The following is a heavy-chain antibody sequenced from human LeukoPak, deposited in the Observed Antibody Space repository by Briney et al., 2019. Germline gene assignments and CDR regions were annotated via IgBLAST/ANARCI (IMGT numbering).Heavy chain of an antibody. CDR1: GFTFDDYG. CDR2: ISSSSSYI. J-gene: IGHJ5*02. V-gene: IGHV3-21*04. D-gene: IGHD3-3*01. CDR3: ARDKLEWLLVKNWCYP. Sequence: PGGSLRLSCAASGFTFDDYGMSWVRQAPGKGLEWVSSISSSSSYIYYADSVKGRFTISRDNAKNSLYLQMNSLRAEDTAVYYCARDKLEWLLVKNWCYPGAGGNRVSVPS.